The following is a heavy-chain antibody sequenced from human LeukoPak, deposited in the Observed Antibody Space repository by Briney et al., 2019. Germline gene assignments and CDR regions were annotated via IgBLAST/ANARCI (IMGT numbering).Heavy chain of an antibody. CDR3: AKDLGHCTNGVCYSSFDY. CDR1: GFTFSSYA. V-gene: IGHV3-23*01. Sequence: GGSLRLSCAASGFTFSSYAMSWVRQAPGKGLEWVSAISGSGGSTYYADSVKGRVTISRDNSKNTLYLQMNTLRAEDTAVYYCAKDLGHCTNGVCYSSFDYWGQGTLVTVSS. CDR2: ISGSGGST. D-gene: IGHD2-8*01. J-gene: IGHJ4*02.